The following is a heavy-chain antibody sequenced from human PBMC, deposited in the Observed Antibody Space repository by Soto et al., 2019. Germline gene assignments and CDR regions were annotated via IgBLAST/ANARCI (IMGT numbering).Heavy chain of an antibody. CDR1: GYSLNTYW. J-gene: IGHJ3*02. CDR3: ARQEMATIGDAVDI. V-gene: IGHV5-10-1*03. D-gene: IGHD5-12*01. Sequence: EVQLVQSGAEVKKPGESLRISCKGSGYSLNTYWINWVRQLPGKGLEWMGKIDPSDSYTVYNPSFEGHVTISPDKSTTTAYLQWSSLKASDTAIYYCARQEMATIGDAVDIWGQGTMVTVSS. CDR2: IDPSDSYT.